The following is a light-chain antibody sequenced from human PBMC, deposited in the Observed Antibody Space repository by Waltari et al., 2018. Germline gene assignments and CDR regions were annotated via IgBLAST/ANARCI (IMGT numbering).Light chain of an antibody. Sequence: SYVLTQSPSVSVAPGQTARFTWGGDNMGGKSVHWYQQKPGQAPVLVVSDDSDRPSGLPERLSGSNSGNTATLTISRVEAGDEADYYCQVWDSSSDRVFGGGTK. V-gene: IGLV3-21*02. J-gene: IGLJ2*01. CDR3: QVWDSSSDRV. CDR1: NMGGKS. CDR2: DDS.